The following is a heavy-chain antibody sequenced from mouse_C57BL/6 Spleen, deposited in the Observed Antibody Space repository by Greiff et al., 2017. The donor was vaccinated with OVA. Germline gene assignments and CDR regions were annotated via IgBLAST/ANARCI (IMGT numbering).Heavy chain of an antibody. J-gene: IGHJ2*01. CDR2: IHPNSGST. D-gene: IGHD1-1*01. Sequence: QVQLQQPGAELVKPGASVKLSCKASGYTFTSYWMHWVKQRPGQGLEWIGMIHPNSGSTNYNEKFKSKATLTVDKSSSTAYMQLSSLTSEDSAVYYCASRSYYGSSFDYWGQGTTLTVSS. V-gene: IGHV1-64*01. CDR1: GYTFTSYW. CDR3: ASRSYYGSSFDY.